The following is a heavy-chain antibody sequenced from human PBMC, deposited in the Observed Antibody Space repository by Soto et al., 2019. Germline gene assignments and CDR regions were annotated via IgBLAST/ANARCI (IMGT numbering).Heavy chain of an antibody. CDR3: AKDMGY. V-gene: IGHV3-23*01. D-gene: IGHD3-10*01. CDR2: ISGVGGTT. Sequence: GGPLRLSCTGSGFIFSAYALSWVRQAPGKGLEWVASISGVGGTTYYADSVKGRFTISRDNSKNTLYLQMNSLGGEDTAIYYCAKDMGYWGQGTTVTVSS. CDR1: GFIFSAYA. J-gene: IGHJ6*02.